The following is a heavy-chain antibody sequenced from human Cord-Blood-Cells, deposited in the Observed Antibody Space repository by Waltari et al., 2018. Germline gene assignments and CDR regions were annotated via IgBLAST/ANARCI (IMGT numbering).Heavy chain of an antibody. V-gene: IGHV4-34*01. CDR3: ARSLQNIAAAGSFDY. CDR1: GGSFSGYY. CDR2: INHSGST. D-gene: IGHD6-13*01. J-gene: IGHJ4*02. Sequence: QVQLQQWGAGLLKPSETLSLTCAVYGGSFSGYYWSWIRQPPGKGLEWIGEINHSGSTTPDPSLKSRVTISVDTSKNQFSLKLSSVTAADTAVYYCARSLQNIAAAGSFDYWGQGTLVTVSS.